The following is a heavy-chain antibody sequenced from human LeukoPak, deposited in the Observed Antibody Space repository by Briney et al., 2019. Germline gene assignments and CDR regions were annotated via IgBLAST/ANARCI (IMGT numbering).Heavy chain of an antibody. CDR1: GYTLTSYD. CDR3: ARLRDNYYYMDV. Sequence: GASVKVSCKAPGYTLTSYDINWVRQATGQGLEWMGWMNPNSGNTGYAQKFQGRVTMTRNTSISTAYMELSSLRSEDTAVYYCARLRDNYYYMDVWGKGTTVTISS. D-gene: IGHD4-17*01. CDR2: MNPNSGNT. J-gene: IGHJ6*03. V-gene: IGHV1-8*01.